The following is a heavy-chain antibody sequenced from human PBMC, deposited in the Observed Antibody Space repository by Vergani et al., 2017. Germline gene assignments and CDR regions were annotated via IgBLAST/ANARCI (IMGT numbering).Heavy chain of an antibody. Sequence: QVQLQQWGAGLLKPSETLSLTCAVYGGSFSGYYWTWIRQPPVKGLEWIGEINHSGSTNYNPSLKSRVTISVDMSKNQFSLRVSSVTAADTALYYCARVVSFGVVRVGWFDPWGQGTLVTVSS. CDR2: INHSGST. D-gene: IGHD3-3*01. V-gene: IGHV4-34*01. CDR1: GGSFSGYY. CDR3: ARVVSFGVVRVGWFDP. J-gene: IGHJ5*02.